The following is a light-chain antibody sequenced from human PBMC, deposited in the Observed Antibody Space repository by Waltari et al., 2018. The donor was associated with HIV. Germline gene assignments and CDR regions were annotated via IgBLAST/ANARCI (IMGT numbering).Light chain of an antibody. CDR2: LNREGRH. Sequence: QLVLTQSPSASASLGASVKLTCTLSSGHSSYAIAWHQQQPEKGPRYLMKLNREGRHGKGDGIPDRFSGSSSGAERYLTISSLQSEDEADYYCQTWGTGIWVFGGGTKLTVL. CDR3: QTWGTGIWV. V-gene: IGLV4-69*01. CDR1: SGHSSYA. J-gene: IGLJ3*02.